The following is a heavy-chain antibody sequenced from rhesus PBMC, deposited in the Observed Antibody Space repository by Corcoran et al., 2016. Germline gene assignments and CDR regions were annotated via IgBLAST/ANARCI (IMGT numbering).Heavy chain of an antibody. Sequence: QLQLQESGPGLVKPSETLSLTCAVSGGSISNNYWSWIRQPPGKGREWIGRISVASGRTDYTPPLESRVTISTDASKNQVSLKLSSVTAADTAVYYCLRDWGAERYWGQGVLVTVSS. CDR1: GGSISNNY. J-gene: IGHJ4*01. D-gene: IGHD1-14*01. V-gene: IGHV4-173*01. CDR3: LRDWGAERY. CDR2: ISVASGRT.